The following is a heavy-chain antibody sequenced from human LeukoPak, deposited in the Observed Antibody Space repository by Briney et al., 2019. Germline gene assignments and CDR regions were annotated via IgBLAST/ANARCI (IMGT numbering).Heavy chain of an antibody. CDR3: ARAPEGSGSSYYFDY. J-gene: IGHJ4*02. Sequence: PGGSPRLSCAASGFTFSSHWMSWVRQAPGKGLEWVANINQDGSEKYYVDSVKGRFTISRDNAKNSLYLQMNSLRAEDTAVYYCARAPEGSGSSYYFDYWGQGTLVTVSS. CDR1: GFTFSSHW. D-gene: IGHD3-10*01. CDR2: INQDGSEK. V-gene: IGHV3-7*01.